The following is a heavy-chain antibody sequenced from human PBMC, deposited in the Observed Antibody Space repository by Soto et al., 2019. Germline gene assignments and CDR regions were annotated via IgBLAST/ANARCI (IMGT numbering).Heavy chain of an antibody. D-gene: IGHD3-16*01. J-gene: IGHJ3*02. V-gene: IGHV3-33*01. CDR2: IWYDGSNK. Sequence: QVQLVESGGGVVQPGRSLRLSCAASGFTFSSYGMHWVRQAPGKGLEWVAVIWYDGSNKYYADSVKGRFTISRDNSKNTLYLQMNSLRAEGTAVYYCARSYVWGVTPRYRGDAFDIWGQGTMVTVSS. CDR1: GFTFSSYG. CDR3: ARSYVWGVTPRYRGDAFDI.